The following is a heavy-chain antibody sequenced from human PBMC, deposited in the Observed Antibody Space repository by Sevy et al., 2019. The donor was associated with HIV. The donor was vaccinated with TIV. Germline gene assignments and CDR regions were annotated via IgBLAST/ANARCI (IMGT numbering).Heavy chain of an antibody. Sequence: ASVKVSCKASGGTFSSYGISWVRQAPGQGLEWMGGIVPILGTVNYAQKYQGRVTITADESTKTAYMELSSLRSEDTAVYYCARGGGNGWYYFDYWGQETLVTVSS. CDR2: IVPILGTV. V-gene: IGHV1-69*13. J-gene: IGHJ4*02. D-gene: IGHD6-19*01. CDR1: GGTFSSYG. CDR3: ARGGGNGWYYFDY.